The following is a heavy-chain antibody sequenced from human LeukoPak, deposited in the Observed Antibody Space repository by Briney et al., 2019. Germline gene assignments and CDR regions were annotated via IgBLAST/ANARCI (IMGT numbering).Heavy chain of an antibody. D-gene: IGHD6-6*01. V-gene: IGHV4-34*01. Sequence: PSETLSLTCDVYSGSFSGNYWSWNRQPPGKGLGWIGEINHSGSTNYNPSLKSRVTLSVDTSKNQVSLKLTSVSAADTAVYYCALRNGHSSSSGDYWGQGTLVTVSS. CDR1: SGSFSGNY. CDR3: ALRNGHSSSSGDY. CDR2: INHSGST. J-gene: IGHJ4*02.